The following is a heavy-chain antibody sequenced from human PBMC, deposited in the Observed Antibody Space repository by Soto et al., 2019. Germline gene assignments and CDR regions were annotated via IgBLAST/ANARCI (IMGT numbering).Heavy chain of an antibody. CDR3: ARGRVGSSWYRDFDY. Sequence: SETLSLTCTVSGGSINNYYWSWIRQPPGKGLEWIGEINHSGSTNSNPSLKSRVSMSVDTSKNQFSLKLSSVTAADTAVYYCARGRVGSSWYRDFDYWGQGILVTVSS. D-gene: IGHD6-13*01. J-gene: IGHJ4*02. CDR2: INHSGST. CDR1: GGSINNYY. V-gene: IGHV4-34*01.